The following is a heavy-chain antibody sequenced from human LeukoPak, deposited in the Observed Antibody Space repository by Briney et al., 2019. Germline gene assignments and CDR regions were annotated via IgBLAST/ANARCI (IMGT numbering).Heavy chain of an antibody. J-gene: IGHJ4*02. D-gene: IGHD5-18*01. V-gene: IGHV1-69*04. CDR3: ARDSWGSRGYSYGPSDY. CDR2: IIPILGIA. CDR1: GGTFSSYT. Sequence: GASVKVSCKASGGTFSSYTIRWMRQAPGQGLEWMGRIIPILGIANYAQKFQGRVTITADKSTSTAYMELSSLRSEDTAVYYCARDSWGSRGYSYGPSDYWGQGTLVTVSS.